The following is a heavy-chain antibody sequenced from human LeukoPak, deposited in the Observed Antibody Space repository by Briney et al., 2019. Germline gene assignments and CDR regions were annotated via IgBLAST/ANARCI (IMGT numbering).Heavy chain of an antibody. D-gene: IGHD2-15*01. CDR3: ASGYCSGGSCPGQDY. CDR2: IIPIFGTA. V-gene: IGHV1-69*13. Sequence: SVKVSCTVSGYTLTELSMHWVRQAPGKGLEWMGGIIPIFGTANYAQKFQGRVTITADESTSTAYMELSSLRSEDTAVYYCASGYCSGGSCPGQDYWGQGTLVTVSS. CDR1: GYTLTELS. J-gene: IGHJ4*02.